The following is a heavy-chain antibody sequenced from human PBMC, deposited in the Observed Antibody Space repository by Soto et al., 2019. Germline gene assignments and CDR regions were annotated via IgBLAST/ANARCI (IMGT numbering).Heavy chain of an antibody. CDR2: IIRYNAKT. D-gene: IGHD3-22*01. V-gene: IGHV1-18*01. CDR3: ARGYDSSGYYFDY. Sequence: ASVKVSCKASGYTFTNYGITWVRQAPGQGLEWMGWIIRYNAKTNYAQKFQGRVTMTADESTSTAYMELSSLRSDYTAVYYCARGYDSSGYYFDYWGQGPLVTVSS. CDR1: GYTFTNYG. J-gene: IGHJ4*02.